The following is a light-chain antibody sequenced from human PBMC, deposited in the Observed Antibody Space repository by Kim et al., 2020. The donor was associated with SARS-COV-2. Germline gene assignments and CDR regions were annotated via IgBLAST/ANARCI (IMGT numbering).Light chain of an antibody. CDR1: QRVLYSSNNKNY. J-gene: IGKJ4*01. V-gene: IGKV4-1*01. Sequence: DIVMTQSPDSLAVSLGESATINCKSSQRVLYSSNNKNYLAWYQQKPGQPPKLLIYWASTRESGVPDRFSGSGSGTDFTLTISSLQAEDVAVYYCQQYYSTLTFGGGTKVDIK. CDR3: QQYYSTLT. CDR2: WAS.